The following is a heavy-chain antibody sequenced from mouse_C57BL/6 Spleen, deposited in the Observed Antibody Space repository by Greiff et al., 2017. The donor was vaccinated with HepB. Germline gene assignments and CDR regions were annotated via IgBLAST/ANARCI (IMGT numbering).Heavy chain of an antibody. CDR3: ARGPYYSNYDWYFDV. V-gene: IGHV3-1*01. Sequence: EVQLQESGPGMVKPSQSLSLTCTVTGYSITSGYDWHWIRHFPGNKLEWMGYISYSGSTNYNPSLKSRISITHDTSKNHFFLKLNSVTTEDTATYYCARGPYYSNYDWYFDVWGTGTTVTVSS. D-gene: IGHD2-5*01. CDR1: GYSITSGYD. CDR2: ISYSGST. J-gene: IGHJ1*03.